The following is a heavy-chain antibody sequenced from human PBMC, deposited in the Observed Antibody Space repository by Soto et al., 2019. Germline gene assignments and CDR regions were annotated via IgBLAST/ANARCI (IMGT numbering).Heavy chain of an antibody. Sequence: QVQLVQSGAEVKKPGSSVKVSCRASGGTFSSYPINWVRQAPGQGLEWMGRSTPIIGIANYAQKFQGRVTITADKSTRTASMELSSLRSEDTAVYYCASQESSWGQGTLVTVSS. J-gene: IGHJ5*02. CDR1: GGTFSSYP. V-gene: IGHV1-69*02. D-gene: IGHD3-10*01. CDR2: STPIIGIA. CDR3: ASQESS.